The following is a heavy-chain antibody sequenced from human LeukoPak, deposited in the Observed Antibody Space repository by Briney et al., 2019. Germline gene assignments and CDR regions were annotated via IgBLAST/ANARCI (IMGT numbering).Heavy chain of an antibody. CDR2: ISSSGSTI. D-gene: IGHD6-13*01. CDR3: ARIPYSSPHDAFDI. CDR1: GFTFSDYY. Sequence: GGSLRLSCAASGFTFSDYYMSWIRQAPGKGLEWVSYISSSGSTIYYADSVKGRFTISRDNAKNSLYLQMNSLRAEDTAVYYCARIPYSSPHDAFDIWGQGTMVTVSS. V-gene: IGHV3-11*04. J-gene: IGHJ3*02.